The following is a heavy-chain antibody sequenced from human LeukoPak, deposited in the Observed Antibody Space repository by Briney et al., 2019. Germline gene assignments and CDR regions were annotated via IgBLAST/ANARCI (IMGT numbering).Heavy chain of an antibody. J-gene: IGHJ4*02. CDR3: ARGPVVPVATYFFDY. CDR1: GFTFSSYS. D-gene: IGHD2-2*01. V-gene: IGHV3-23*01. Sequence: GGALRLSCAASGFTFSSYSMSWVRQAPGKGLEWVSVVSGSGTATYYADSVKGRFSISRDNSKNTLSVQMNSLSPADTALYYCARGPVVPVATYFFDYWGQGTLVIVSS. CDR2: VSGSGTAT.